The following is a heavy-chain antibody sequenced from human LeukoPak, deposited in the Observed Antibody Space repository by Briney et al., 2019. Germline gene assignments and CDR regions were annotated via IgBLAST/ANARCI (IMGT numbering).Heavy chain of an antibody. Sequence: GASVKVSCKASGYTFTSYGISWVRQAPGQGLEWMGWISAYNGNTNYAQKLQGRVTMTTDTSTSTAYMELRSLRSDDTAVYYCARGNDILTGYYHFDYWGQGTLVTVSS. CDR3: ARGNDILTGYYHFDY. CDR2: ISAYNGNT. CDR1: GYTFTSYG. V-gene: IGHV1-18*01. D-gene: IGHD3-9*01. J-gene: IGHJ4*02.